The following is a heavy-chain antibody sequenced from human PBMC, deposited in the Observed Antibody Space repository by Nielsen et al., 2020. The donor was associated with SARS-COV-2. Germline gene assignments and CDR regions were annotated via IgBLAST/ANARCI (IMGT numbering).Heavy chain of an antibody. CDR1: GGSISSYY. Sequence: SETLSLTCTVSGGSISSYYWSWIRQPPGKGLEWIGYIYYSGSTNYNPSLKSRVTISVDTSKNQFSLKLSSVTAADTAVYYCARHPRITIFGVVIIGCFDPWGQGTLVTVSS. J-gene: IGHJ5*02. CDR3: ARHPRITIFGVVIIGCFDP. V-gene: IGHV4-59*01. D-gene: IGHD3-3*01. CDR2: IYYSGST.